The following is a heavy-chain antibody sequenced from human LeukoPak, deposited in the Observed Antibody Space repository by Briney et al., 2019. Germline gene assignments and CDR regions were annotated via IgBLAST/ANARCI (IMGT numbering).Heavy chain of an antibody. CDR2: ISAYNGNT. V-gene: IGHV1-18*01. CDR3: ARDGVLWFGELYYYYYMDV. D-gene: IGHD3-10*01. CDR1: GYTFTSYG. Sequence: ASVKVSCKASGYTFTSYGISWVRQAPGQGLEWMGWISAYNGNTNYAQKLQGRVTMTTDTSTSTAYMELRSLRSDDTAVYYCARDGVLWFGELYYYYYMDVWGKGTTVTVSS. J-gene: IGHJ6*03.